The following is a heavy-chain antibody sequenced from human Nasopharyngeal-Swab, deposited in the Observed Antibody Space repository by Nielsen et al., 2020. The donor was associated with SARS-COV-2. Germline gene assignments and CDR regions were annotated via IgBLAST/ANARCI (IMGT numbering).Heavy chain of an antibody. Sequence: ASVKVSCKASGYSFTSYCIIWLLQAPGQRLDWMGWIIAYNGNTNYAQKLQGRVIMTTDTSTSTADMELRSLRSDDTAVYYCASGPPYCTGGVCTFDYWGQGTLVTVSA. V-gene: IGHV1-18*01. J-gene: IGHJ4*02. CDR3: ASGPPYCTGGVCTFDY. D-gene: IGHD2-8*02. CDR1: GYSFTSYC. CDR2: IIAYNGNT.